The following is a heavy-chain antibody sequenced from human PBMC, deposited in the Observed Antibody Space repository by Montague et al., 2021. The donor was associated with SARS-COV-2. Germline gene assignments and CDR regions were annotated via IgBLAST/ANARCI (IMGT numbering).Heavy chain of an antibody. CDR2: IYTSGST. CDR1: SGSISSGSYY. Sequence: TLSLTCTVSSGSISSGSYYWSWIRQPAGKGLEWIGRIYTSGSTNYNPSLKSRVTISVDTSKNQLSLKLISVTAADTDAYYCARDRVDMYSGSRTAYGMDVWGQGTTVTVSS. V-gene: IGHV4-61*02. D-gene: IGHD1-26*01. CDR3: ARDRVDMYSGSRTAYGMDV. J-gene: IGHJ6*02.